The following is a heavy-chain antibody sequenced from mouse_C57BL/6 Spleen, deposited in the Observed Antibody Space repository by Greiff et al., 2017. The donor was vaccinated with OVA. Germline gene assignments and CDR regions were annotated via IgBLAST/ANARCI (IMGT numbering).Heavy chain of an antibody. J-gene: IGHJ3*01. V-gene: IGHV5-17*01. CDR2: ISSGSSTI. CDR1: GFTFSDYG. CDR3: ASSPGYYGSSSAWFAY. D-gene: IGHD1-1*01. Sequence: EVKLVESGGGLVKPGGSLKLSCAASGFTFSDYGMHWVRQAPEKGLEWVAYISSGSSTIYYADTVKGRFTISRDNAKNTLFLQMTSLRSEDTAMYYCASSPGYYGSSSAWFAYWGQGTLVTVSA.